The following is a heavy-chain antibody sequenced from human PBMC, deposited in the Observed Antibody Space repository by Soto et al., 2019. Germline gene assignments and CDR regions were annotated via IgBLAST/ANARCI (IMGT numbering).Heavy chain of an antibody. V-gene: IGHV3-30*18. CDR1: GFTFSSYG. J-gene: IGHJ6*02. Sequence: GGSLRLSCAASGFTFSSYGMHRVRQAPGKGLEWVAVISYDGSNKYYADSVKGRFTISRDNSKNTLYLQMNSLRAEDTAVYYCAKEVAVAGTYYYYGMDVWGQGTTVNGSS. D-gene: IGHD6-19*01. CDR3: AKEVAVAGTYYYYGMDV. CDR2: ISYDGSNK.